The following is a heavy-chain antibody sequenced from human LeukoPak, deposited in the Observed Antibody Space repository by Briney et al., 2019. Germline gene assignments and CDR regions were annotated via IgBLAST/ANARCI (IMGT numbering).Heavy chain of an antibody. CDR2: INPNSGGT. V-gene: IGHV1-2*02. CDR1: GYTFTGYY. CDR3: ARDPPYGDYSWFDP. Sequence: ASVKVSCKASGYTFTGYYMHWVRQAPGQGLEWMGWINPNSGGTNYAQKFQGRVTMTRDTSISTAYMELSRLRSDDTAVYYCARDPPYGDYSWFDPWGQGTLVTVSS. D-gene: IGHD4-17*01. J-gene: IGHJ5*02.